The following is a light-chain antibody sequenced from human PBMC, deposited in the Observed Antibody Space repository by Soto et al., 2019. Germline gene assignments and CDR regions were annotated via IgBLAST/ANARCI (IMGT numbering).Light chain of an antibody. CDR2: DAS. CDR1: QSISSY. V-gene: IGKV3-11*01. J-gene: IGKJ5*01. CDR3: QQANSFPIT. Sequence: EIVLTQSPATLSLSPGERATLSCRASQSISSYLGWYQQKPGQAPRLLIYDASNRATGIPARFSGSGSGTDFTLTISSLEPEDFATYYCQQANSFPITFGQGTRLEIK.